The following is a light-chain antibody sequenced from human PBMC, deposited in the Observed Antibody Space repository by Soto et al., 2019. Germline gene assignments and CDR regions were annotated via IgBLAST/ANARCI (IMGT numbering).Light chain of an antibody. CDR3: KQRSNWPWT. CDR2: DAS. CDR1: QSVSSY. Sequence: TQSPSSLSASVGDRATLSCRASQSVSSYLAWYQQKPGQAHRLLIYDASNRATGIQARFSGSGSGTDFTLTIRSLEPEDFAVYYCKQRSNWPWTFGQGTKVDIK. V-gene: IGKV3-11*01. J-gene: IGKJ1*01.